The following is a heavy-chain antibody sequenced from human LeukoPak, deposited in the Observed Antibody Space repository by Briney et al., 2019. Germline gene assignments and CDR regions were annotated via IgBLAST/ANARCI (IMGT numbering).Heavy chain of an antibody. CDR2: IFFSGST. V-gene: IGHV4-59*08. D-gene: IGHD1-26*01. CDR1: GGSFSSYY. CDR3: ARQGHKLTLVDYYGMDV. J-gene: IGHJ6*02. Sequence: SETLSLTCSVSGGSFSSYYWTWIRQPPGKGLEWIGYIFFSGSTNYSPSLKSRVTISIDTSKNQFSLKLSSVTAADTAVYYCARQGHKLTLVDYYGMDVWGQGTTVTVSS.